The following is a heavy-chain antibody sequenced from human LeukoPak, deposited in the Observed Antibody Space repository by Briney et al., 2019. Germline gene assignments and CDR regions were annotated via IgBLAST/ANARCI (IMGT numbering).Heavy chain of an antibody. Sequence: GASVKVSCKASGYTFTSYSINWVRQAPGQGLEWMGIINPSGGSTIYAQKLQGRVTMTRDTSTSTVYMELSSLRSEDTAVYYCARELISGDWTWDIWGQGTMVTVSS. J-gene: IGHJ3*02. V-gene: IGHV1-46*01. CDR2: INPSGGST. D-gene: IGHD2-21*02. CDR3: ARELISGDWTWDI. CDR1: GYTFTSYS.